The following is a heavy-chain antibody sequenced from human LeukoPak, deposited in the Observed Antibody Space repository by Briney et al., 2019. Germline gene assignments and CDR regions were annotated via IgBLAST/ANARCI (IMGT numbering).Heavy chain of an antibody. Sequence: SETLSLTCTVSGYSVSSGYYWGWIRQPPGKGLEWIGYIYYSGSTNYNPSLKSRVTISVDTSKNQFSLKLSSVTAADTAVYYCARESVLLWFGELSSYYYYYMDVWGKGTTVTVSS. V-gene: IGHV4-61*01. J-gene: IGHJ6*03. CDR2: IYYSGST. CDR3: ARESVLLWFGELSSYYYYYMDV. D-gene: IGHD3-10*01. CDR1: GYSVSSGYY.